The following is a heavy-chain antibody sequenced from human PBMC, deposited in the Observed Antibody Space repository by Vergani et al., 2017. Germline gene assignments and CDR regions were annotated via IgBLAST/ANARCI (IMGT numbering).Heavy chain of an antibody. J-gene: IGHJ5*02. D-gene: IGHD3-10*01. V-gene: IGHV3-11*01. CDR3: ARDAPVLGMVRGVSWFDP. Sequence: QVQLVESGGGLVKPGGSLRLSCAASGFTFSDYYMSWIRQAPGKGLEWVSYISSSGSTIYYADSVTGRFTISRDNAKTSLYLQMNSLRAEDTAVYYCARDAPVLGMVRGVSWFDPWGQGTMVTVSS. CDR1: GFTFSDYY. CDR2: ISSSGSTI.